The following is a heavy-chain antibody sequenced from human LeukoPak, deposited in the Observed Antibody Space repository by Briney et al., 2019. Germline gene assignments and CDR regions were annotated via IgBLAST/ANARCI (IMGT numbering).Heavy chain of an antibody. Sequence: ASVKVSCKASGYTFTSYGTSWVRQAPGQGLEWMGWISAYNGNTNYAQKLQGRVTMTTDTSTSTDYMELRSLRSDDTAVYYCARVSPSIAVVYGMDVWGQGTTVTVSS. V-gene: IGHV1-18*01. D-gene: IGHD6-19*01. CDR3: ARVSPSIAVVYGMDV. J-gene: IGHJ6*02. CDR1: GYTFTSYG. CDR2: ISAYNGNT.